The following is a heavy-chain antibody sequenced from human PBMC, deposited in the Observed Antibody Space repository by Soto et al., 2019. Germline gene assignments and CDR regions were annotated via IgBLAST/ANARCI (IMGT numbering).Heavy chain of an antibody. J-gene: IGHJ4*02. D-gene: IGHD3-22*01. CDR2: IWYDGSNK. CDR1: GFTFSSYG. CDR3: ARDPDTSSGYYYDGYYFDY. Sequence: GGSLRLSCAASGFTFSSYGMHWVRQAPGKGLEWVAVIWYDGSNKYYADSVKGRFTISRDNSKNTLYLQMNSLRAEDTAVYYCARDPDTSSGYYYDGYYFDYWGQGTLDTVSS. V-gene: IGHV3-33*01.